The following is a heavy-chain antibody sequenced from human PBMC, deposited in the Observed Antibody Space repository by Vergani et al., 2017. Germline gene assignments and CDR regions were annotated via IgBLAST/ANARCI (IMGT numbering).Heavy chain of an antibody. CDR2: ICHTEDT. V-gene: IGHV4-4*03. Sequence: QVQLQESGPGLVKPPGTLSLTCAVSGDSISSNNCWTWVRQPPGKGLEWIGEICHTEDTKYSPSLRRRVTVSVDESRNLFSLRLNSVTAAHTAVYYCATIGYRRWGYYFDYWGQGILVTVSS. D-gene: IGHD2-2*02. CDR1: GDSISSNNC. CDR3: ATIGYRRWGYYFDY. J-gene: IGHJ4*02.